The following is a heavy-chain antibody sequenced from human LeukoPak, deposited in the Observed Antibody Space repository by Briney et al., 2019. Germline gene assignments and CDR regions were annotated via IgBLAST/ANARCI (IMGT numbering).Heavy chain of an antibody. V-gene: IGHV4-59*01. CDR3: ARERGYDSSGYYFYYFDY. CDR2: IYNSGST. J-gene: IGHJ4*02. CDR1: GGSISTYY. Sequence: SETLSLTCTVSGGSISTYYWNFIRQPPGKGLEWIGYIYNSGSTNYNPSLKSRVTISIDASKNQFSLKLSSVTAADTAVYYCARERGYDSSGYYFYYFDYWGQGTLVTFSS. D-gene: IGHD3-22*01.